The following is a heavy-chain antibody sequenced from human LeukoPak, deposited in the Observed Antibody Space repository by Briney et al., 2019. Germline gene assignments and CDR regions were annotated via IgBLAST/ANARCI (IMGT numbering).Heavy chain of an antibody. V-gene: IGHV1-8*01. CDR3: ARGLRSDY. J-gene: IGHJ4*02. CDR1: GYIFSNYA. Sequence: TSVKVSCKASGYIFSNYAINWVRQAPGHGLEWMGWMNPNSGRRVYAQKFQGRVTMTRNSSINTAYMELTSLRSDDRAVYYCARGLRSDYWGQGTLVTVSS. D-gene: IGHD3-16*02. CDR2: MNPNSGRR.